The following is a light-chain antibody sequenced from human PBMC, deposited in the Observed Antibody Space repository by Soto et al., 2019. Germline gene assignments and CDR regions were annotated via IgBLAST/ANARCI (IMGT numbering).Light chain of an antibody. J-gene: IGLJ1*01. V-gene: IGLV2-14*03. Sequence: QSALTQPASVSGSPGQSITISCNGTSSDVGGYKYVSWYQQHPGKAPKLMIYDIRNRPSGVSNRFSGSKSGNTASLTISGLQAEDEADYYCSSYTSSSTRVFGTGTKLTVL. CDR3: SSYTSSSTRV. CDR1: SSDVGGYKY. CDR2: DIR.